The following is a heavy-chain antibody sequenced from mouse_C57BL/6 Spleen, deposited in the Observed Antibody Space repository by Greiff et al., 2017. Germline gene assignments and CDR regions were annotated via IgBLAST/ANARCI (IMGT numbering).Heavy chain of an antibody. CDR1: GFTFSSYA. J-gene: IGHJ2*01. CDR3: ARDIWDGYFDY. D-gene: IGHD4-1*01. V-gene: IGHV5-4*01. CDR2: ISDGGSYT. Sequence: EVKLMESGGGLVKPGGSLKLSCAASGFTFSSYAMSWVRQTPEKRLEWVATISDGGSYTYYPDNVKGRFTISRDNAKNNLYLQMSHLKSEDTAMYYCARDIWDGYFDYWGQGTTLTVSS.